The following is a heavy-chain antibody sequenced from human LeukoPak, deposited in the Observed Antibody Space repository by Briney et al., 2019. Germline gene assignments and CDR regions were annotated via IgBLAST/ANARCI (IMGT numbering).Heavy chain of an antibody. J-gene: IGHJ4*02. CDR3: ARASMHRDYFDY. D-gene: IGHD1-14*01. CDR1: GYTFSSYG. V-gene: IGHV1-18*01. CDR2: ISAYNGNT. Sequence: ASVKVSCKASGYTFSSYGISWARQAPGQGLEWMGWISAYNGNTNYAQKFQGRVTMTSDTSTSTAYMELRSLRSDDTAVFYCARASMHRDYFDYWGQGTLVTVSS.